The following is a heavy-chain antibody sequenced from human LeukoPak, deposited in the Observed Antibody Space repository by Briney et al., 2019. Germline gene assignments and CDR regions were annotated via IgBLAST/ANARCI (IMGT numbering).Heavy chain of an antibody. Sequence: SETLSLTYTVSGGSISSSSYYWGWIRQPPGKGLEWIGSIYYSGSTYYNPSLKSRVTISVDTSKNQFSLKLSSVTAADTAVYYCARLGITMVRGVIGYFDYWGQGTLVTVSS. V-gene: IGHV4-39*01. CDR2: IYYSGST. J-gene: IGHJ4*02. CDR1: GGSISSSSYY. CDR3: ARLGITMVRGVIGYFDY. D-gene: IGHD3-10*01.